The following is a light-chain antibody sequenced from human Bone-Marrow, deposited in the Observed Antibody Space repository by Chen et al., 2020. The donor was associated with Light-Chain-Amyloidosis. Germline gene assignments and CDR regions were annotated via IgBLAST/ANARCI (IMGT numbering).Light chain of an antibody. Sequence: SYELTQPPSVSVSPGQTARITCSGDDLPTKYAYWYQQKPGQAPVLVIHRDTERPSGISERFSGYSSGKTATLNISGVQAEDEADYHCQSADSSGTYEVIFGGGTKLTVL. V-gene: IGLV3-25*03. CDR2: RDT. CDR1: DLPTKY. J-gene: IGLJ2*01. CDR3: QSADSSGTYEVI.